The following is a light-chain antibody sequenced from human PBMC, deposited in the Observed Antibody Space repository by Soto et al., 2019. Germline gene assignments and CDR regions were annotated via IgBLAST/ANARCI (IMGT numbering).Light chain of an antibody. Sequence: QPVLTQPPSASGSPGQSVTISCTGTSSDVGAYNYVSWYQQHPGKAPKLMIYEVNKRPSGVPDRFSGSKSGNTASLTVSGLQDEDEADYFCSSYVGNNNLVFGGGTKLTVL. CDR3: SSYVGNNNLV. V-gene: IGLV2-8*01. CDR1: SSDVGAYNY. J-gene: IGLJ2*01. CDR2: EVN.